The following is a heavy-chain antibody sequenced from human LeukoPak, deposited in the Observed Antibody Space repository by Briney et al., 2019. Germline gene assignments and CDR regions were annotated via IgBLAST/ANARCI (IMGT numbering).Heavy chain of an antibody. D-gene: IGHD6-13*01. CDR1: GFTFSSYE. V-gene: IGHV3-48*03. CDR3: ARSHPIAAAGTLCDY. CDR2: ISSSGSTI. Sequence: PGGSLRLSCAASGFTFSSYEMNKVRQAPGKGLEWVSYISSSGSTIYYADSVKGRFTISRDNAKNSLYLQMNSLRAEDTAVYYCARSHPIAAAGTLCDYWGQGTLVTVSS. J-gene: IGHJ4*02.